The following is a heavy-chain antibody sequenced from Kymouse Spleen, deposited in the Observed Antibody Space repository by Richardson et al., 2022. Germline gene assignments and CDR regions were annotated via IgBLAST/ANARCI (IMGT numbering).Heavy chain of an antibody. V-gene: IGHV4-61*01. CDR2: IYYSGST. Sequence: QVQLQESGPGLVKPSETLSLTCTVSGGSVSSGSYYWSWIRQPPGKGLEWIGYIYYSGSTNYNPSLKSRVTISVDTSKNQFSLKLSSVTAADTAVYYCARDEDYGGNSMYYYYYYGMDVWGQGTTVTVSS. J-gene: IGHJ6*02. D-gene: IGHD4-23*01. CDR3: ARDEDYGGNSMYYYYYYGMDV. CDR1: GGSVSSGSYY.